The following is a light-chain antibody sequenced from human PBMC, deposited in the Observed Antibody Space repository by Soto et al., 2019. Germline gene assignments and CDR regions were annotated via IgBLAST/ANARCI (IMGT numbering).Light chain of an antibody. Sequence: QSELTQPASVSGSPGQSITISCTGTSSDVGGYNYVSWYQQHPGKAPKLMIYDVSNRPSGVSNRFSGSKSGNTASLTISGLQAEDEADYYCSSYTSSSTLGVFGGGTKVTVL. CDR3: SSYTSSSTLGV. CDR1: SSDVGGYNY. V-gene: IGLV2-14*01. CDR2: DVS. J-gene: IGLJ2*01.